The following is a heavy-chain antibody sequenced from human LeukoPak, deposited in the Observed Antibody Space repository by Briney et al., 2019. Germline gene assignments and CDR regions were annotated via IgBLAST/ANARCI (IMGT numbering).Heavy chain of an antibody. CDR3: ATSSASRSSDYFDY. CDR1: GYSFTNYW. CDR2: IFPGDSDT. D-gene: IGHD6-6*01. Sequence: GESLKISFKASGYSFTNYWIGWARQMPRKGLEWMGTIFPGDSDTRYSPSFQGQVTMSADSSSSTAYLQWISLQASDTAMYYCATSSASRSSDYFDYWGQGTLVTVSS. V-gene: IGHV5-51*01. J-gene: IGHJ4*02.